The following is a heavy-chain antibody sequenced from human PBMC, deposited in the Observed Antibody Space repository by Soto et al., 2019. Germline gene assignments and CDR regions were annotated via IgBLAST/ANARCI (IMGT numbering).Heavy chain of an antibody. CDR1: GFTFSSYW. CDR3: ARDSGYSSGWPYYYYYGMDV. J-gene: IGHJ6*02. D-gene: IGHD6-19*01. V-gene: IGHV3-7*01. Sequence: GGSLRLSCAASGFTFSSYWMSWVRQAPGKGLEWVANIKQDGSEKYCVDSVKGRFTISRDNSKNTLYLQMNSLRAEDTAVYYCARDSGYSSGWPYYYYYGMDVWGQGTTVTVSS. CDR2: IKQDGSEK.